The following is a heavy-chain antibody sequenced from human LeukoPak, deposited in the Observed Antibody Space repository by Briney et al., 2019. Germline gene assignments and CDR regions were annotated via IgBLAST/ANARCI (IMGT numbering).Heavy chain of an antibody. V-gene: IGHV4-59*02. Sequence: SETLSLTCSVSNGAVKNYYWTWLRQPPGQGLEWIGNFLYSGTTTYRASLDSRLIISVDNSKNTVSLRLFSVTAADTAVYYCATLVYSGSRYHFDTWGQGTLVTVSS. J-gene: IGHJ4*02. CDR3: ATLVYSGSRYHFDT. D-gene: IGHD1-26*01. CDR2: FLYSGTT. CDR1: NGAVKNYY.